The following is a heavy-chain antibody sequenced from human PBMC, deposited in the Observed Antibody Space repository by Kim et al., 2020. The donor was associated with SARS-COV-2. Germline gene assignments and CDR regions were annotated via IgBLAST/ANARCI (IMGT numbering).Heavy chain of an antibody. J-gene: IGHJ4*02. D-gene: IGHD6-13*01. CDR2: IYYSGST. CDR3: ASSRSGGYSSSWYSFDY. V-gene: IGHV4-59*13. Sequence: SETLSLTCTVSGGSISSYYWSWIRQPPGKGLECIGYIYYSGSTNYNPSLKSRVTISVDTSKNQFSLKLSSVTAADTAVYYCASSRSGGYSSSWYSFDYWGQGTLVTVSS. CDR1: GGSISSYY.